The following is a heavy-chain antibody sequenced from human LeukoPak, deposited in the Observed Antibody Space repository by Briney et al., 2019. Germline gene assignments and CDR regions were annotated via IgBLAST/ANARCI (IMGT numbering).Heavy chain of an antibody. D-gene: IGHD2-21*02. Sequence: SETLSLTCAASGDSITNPKWWSWVRQPPGKGLEWLGETYYSGTANYNPSLGSRVTISVDKSKNQLSLRLSSVTAADTAVYYCARHDFFAFDIWGQGTMVTVSS. J-gene: IGHJ3*02. CDR1: GDSITNPKW. CDR3: ARHDFFAFDI. CDR2: TYYSGTA. V-gene: IGHV4-4*02.